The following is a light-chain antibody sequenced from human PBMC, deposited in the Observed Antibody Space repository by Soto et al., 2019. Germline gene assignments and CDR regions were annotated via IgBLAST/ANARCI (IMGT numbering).Light chain of an antibody. V-gene: IGKV3-20*01. CDR2: GAS. CDR3: QQYGSSPRT. Sequence: EIVLTQSPGTVSVSPGERATLSFMASQSVSSSYLAWYQQKPGQAPRLLIYGASSRATGIPDRFSGSGSGTDFTLTISRLEPEDFAVYYCQQYGSSPRTFGQGTKVDIK. J-gene: IGKJ1*01. CDR1: QSVSSSY.